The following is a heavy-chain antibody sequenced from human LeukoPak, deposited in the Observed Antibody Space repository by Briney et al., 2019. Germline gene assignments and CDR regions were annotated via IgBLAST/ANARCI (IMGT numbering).Heavy chain of an antibody. V-gene: IGHV5-51*01. CDR1: GYSFSIYW. CDR3: ARQDPAGEYYFDH. Sequence: GESLKISCKGSGYSFSIYWIGWVRQMPGKGLEWMGIIYPGDSDTRYSPSFQGQVTISADKSLSTAYLQWSSLKASDAAMYYCARQDPAGEYYFDHWGQGTLVTVST. J-gene: IGHJ4*02. CDR2: IYPGDSDT. D-gene: IGHD3-10*01.